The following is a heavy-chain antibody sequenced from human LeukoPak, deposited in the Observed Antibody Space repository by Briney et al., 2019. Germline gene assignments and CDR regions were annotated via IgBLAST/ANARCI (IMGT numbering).Heavy chain of an antibody. D-gene: IGHD7-27*01. CDR3: AMSPGAYYYYMDV. CDR1: GGSISSSSYY. Sequence: PSETLSLTCTVSGGSISSSSYYCGWIRQPPGKGLEWIGSIYYSGSTYSNPSLKSRVTISVDTSKNQFSLKLSSVTAADTAVYYCAMSPGAYYYYMDVWGKGTTVTVSS. CDR2: IYYSGST. V-gene: IGHV4-39*01. J-gene: IGHJ6*03.